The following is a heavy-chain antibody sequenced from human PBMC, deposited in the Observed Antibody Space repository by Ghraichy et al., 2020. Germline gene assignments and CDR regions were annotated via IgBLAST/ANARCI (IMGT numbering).Heavy chain of an antibody. CDR1: GGSISSSSYY. D-gene: IGHD6-19*01. J-gene: IGHJ4*02. CDR3: PRHGGSSGWPLKYYFDC. Sequence: SETLSLTCTVSGGSISSSSYYWGWIRQPPGKGLEWIGSIYYSGTTYYNSPLKSRVTISVDTSKNQFSLKLSSVTAADTAVYYCPRHGGSSGWPLKYYFDCWGQGTLVTVSS. CDR2: IYYSGTT. V-gene: IGHV4-39*01.